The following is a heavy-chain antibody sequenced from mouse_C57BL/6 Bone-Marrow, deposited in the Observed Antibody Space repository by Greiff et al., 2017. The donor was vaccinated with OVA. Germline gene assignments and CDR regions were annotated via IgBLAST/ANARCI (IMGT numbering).Heavy chain of an antibody. V-gene: IGHV8-12*01. J-gene: IGHJ2*01. D-gene: IGHD4-1*02. CDR1: GFSLSTSGMG. CDR2: INWDDYK. Sequence: QVTLKESGPGILQSSQTLSLTCSFSGFSLSTSGMGVSCIRQPSGKGLEWLAHINWDDYKRYNPSLKSRLTISKDTSRNQVFLKISSVDTADTAACFCAPVSQLGRGDYWGQGTTLTVSS. CDR3: APVSQLGRGDY.